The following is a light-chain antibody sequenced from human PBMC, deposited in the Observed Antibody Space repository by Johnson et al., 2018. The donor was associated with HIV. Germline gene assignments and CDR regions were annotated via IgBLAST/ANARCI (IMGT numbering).Light chain of an antibody. CDR3: GTWDTSLSAYV. CDR1: SSNIGKNY. J-gene: IGLJ1*01. V-gene: IGLV1-51*01. Sequence: QSALTQPPSVSAAPGQKVTISCSGSSSNIGKNYVSWYQQLPGTAPKLLIYDNNKRPSGIPDRFSGSKSGTSATLGITGLQTGDEADYYCGTWDTSLSAYVFGTGTTVTVL. CDR2: DNN.